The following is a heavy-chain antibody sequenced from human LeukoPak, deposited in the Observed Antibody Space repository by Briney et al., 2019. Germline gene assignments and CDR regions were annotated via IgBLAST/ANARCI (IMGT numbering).Heavy chain of an antibody. J-gene: IGHJ4*02. CDR1: GFTVSSNY. CDR2: IYSGGST. D-gene: IGHD3-22*01. V-gene: IGHV3-66*01. Sequence: GGSLRLSCAASGFTVSSNYMSWVRQAPGKGLEWVSVIYSGGSTYYADSVKGRFTISRDNSKNTLYLQMNSLRAEDTAVYYCVREYYYDSSGYYYRDYWGQGTLVTVSS. CDR3: VREYYYDSSGYYYRDY.